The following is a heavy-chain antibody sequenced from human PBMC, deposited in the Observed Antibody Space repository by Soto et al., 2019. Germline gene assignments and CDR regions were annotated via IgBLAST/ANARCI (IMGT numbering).Heavy chain of an antibody. CDR3: ARSPGEQLVLAYYSYGMDV. Sequence: QVQLVQSGAEVKKPGSSVKVSCKASGGTFSSYAISWVRQAPGQGLEWMGGIIPIFGTANYAQKFQGRVTITADESTSTAYMELSSLRSEDTAVYYCARSPGEQLVLAYYSYGMDVWGQGTTVTVSS. J-gene: IGHJ6*02. CDR2: IIPIFGTA. V-gene: IGHV1-69*12. D-gene: IGHD6-6*01. CDR1: GGTFSSYA.